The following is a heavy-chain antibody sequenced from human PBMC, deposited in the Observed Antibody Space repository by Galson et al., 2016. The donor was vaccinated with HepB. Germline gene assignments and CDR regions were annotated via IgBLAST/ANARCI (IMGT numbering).Heavy chain of an antibody. CDR1: GGSISSGRYY. J-gene: IGHJ3*02. CDR2: IYHSGGT. CDR3: ARAVRGYSGYDALDI. V-gene: IGHV4-31*03. Sequence: TLSLTCTVSGGSISSGRYYWTWIRQHPGNGLEWIGNIYHSGGTYHNPSLKSRLTISVDTSKNQFSLKLSSLTAADTAGYYCARAVRGYSGYDALDIWGQGTMVTVSS. D-gene: IGHD5-12*01.